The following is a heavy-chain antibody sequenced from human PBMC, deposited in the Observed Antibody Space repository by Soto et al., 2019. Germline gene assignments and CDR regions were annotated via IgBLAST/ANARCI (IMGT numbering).Heavy chain of an antibody. J-gene: IGHJ4*02. D-gene: IGHD6-19*01. Sequence: SETLSLTCTVSVGSISNYYWSCIRQPPGKGLEWIGYIYYSGSINYNPSLKIRVTISEDTSKNQFSLKMSSVTAADTAVYYCAREIAVAGTHYLEYWGQGTLVTVSS. CDR3: AREIAVAGTHYLEY. V-gene: IGHV4-59*01. CDR1: VGSISNYY. CDR2: IYYSGSI.